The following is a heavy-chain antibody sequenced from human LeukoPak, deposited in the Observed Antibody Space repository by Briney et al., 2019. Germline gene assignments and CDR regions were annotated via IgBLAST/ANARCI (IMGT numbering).Heavy chain of an antibody. CDR3: ARRVYFDY. CDR2: ILYDGSNK. J-gene: IGHJ4*02. V-gene: IGHV3-30-3*01. CDR1: GFTFSSYA. Sequence: GGSLRLSCAASGFTFSSYAMHWVRQAPGKGLEWVAVILYDGSNKYYADSVKGRFTISRDNSKNTLYLQMNSLRAEDTAVYYCARRVYFDYWGQGTLVTVSS.